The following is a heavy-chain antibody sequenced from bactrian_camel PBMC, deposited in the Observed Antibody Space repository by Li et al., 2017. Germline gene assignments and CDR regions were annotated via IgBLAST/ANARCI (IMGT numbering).Heavy chain of an antibody. CDR1: GFTFDDPA. J-gene: IGHJ6*01. V-gene: IGHV3S63*01. CDR3: VREAGNDFGY. CDR2: ISSTGST. Sequence: GLVQVGGDLRLACTASGFTFDDPAMGWYRQAPGNECELVSSISSTGSTYYADSVKGRFTISRDNAKSTLSLQMNSLKPDDTAVYYCVREAGNDFGYWGQGTQVTVS.